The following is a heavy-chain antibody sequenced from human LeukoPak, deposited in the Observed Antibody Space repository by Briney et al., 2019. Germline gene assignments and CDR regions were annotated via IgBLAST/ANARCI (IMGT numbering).Heavy chain of an antibody. CDR2: FDPEDGET. D-gene: IGHD3-10*01. V-gene: IGHV1-24*01. Sequence: ASVRVSCKVSGYTPTELSMHWVRQAPGKGLEWMGGFDPEDGETIYAQKFQGRVTMTEDTSTDTAYMELSSLRSEDTAVYYCATGMLWFGESDADLLGMDVWGQGTTVTVSS. CDR1: GYTPTELS. J-gene: IGHJ6*02. CDR3: ATGMLWFGESDADLLGMDV.